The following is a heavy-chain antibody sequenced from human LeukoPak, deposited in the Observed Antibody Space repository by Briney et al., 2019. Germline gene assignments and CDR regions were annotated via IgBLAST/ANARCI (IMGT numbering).Heavy chain of an antibody. CDR1: GFTFSTYW. D-gene: IGHD4-17*01. V-gene: IGHV3-74*01. Sequence: GGSLRLSCAASGFTFSTYWMHWVRQAPGKGLVCVSRINSDESNTNYADSVKGRFTISRDNAKNTLYLQMNSLRAEDTAVYYCARDDYGDYFFPYWGQGTLVTVSS. J-gene: IGHJ4*02. CDR3: ARDDYGDYFFPY. CDR2: INSDESNT.